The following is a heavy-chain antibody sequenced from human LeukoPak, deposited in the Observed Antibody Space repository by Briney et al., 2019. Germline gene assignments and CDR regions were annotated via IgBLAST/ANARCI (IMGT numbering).Heavy chain of an antibody. CDR2: ISAYNGNT. Sequence: ASVKVSCKASGYTFTSYGISWVRQAPGQGLEWMGWISAYNGNTNYAQKLQGRVTMTTDTSTSTAYMELRSLRSDDTAVYYCARDSGSSWYIYKSYHYYGMDVWGQGTTVTVSS. J-gene: IGHJ6*02. V-gene: IGHV1-18*01. D-gene: IGHD6-13*01. CDR1: GYTFTSYG. CDR3: ARDSGSSWYIYKSYHYYGMDV.